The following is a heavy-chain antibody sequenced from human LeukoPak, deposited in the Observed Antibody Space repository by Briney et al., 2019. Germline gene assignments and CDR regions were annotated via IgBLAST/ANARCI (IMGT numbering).Heavy chain of an antibody. Sequence: GGSLRLSCATSGFTFSHHWMSWVHQAPGKGLEWVANINLDGSKKYYVDSVKGRFTISRDNAQNSLYLQMNSLRVEDTAVYYCARDETGGYFENWGQGTLVTVSS. CDR2: INLDGSKK. CDR3: ARDETGGYFEN. D-gene: IGHD3-10*01. J-gene: IGHJ4*02. CDR1: GFTFSHHW. V-gene: IGHV3-7*01.